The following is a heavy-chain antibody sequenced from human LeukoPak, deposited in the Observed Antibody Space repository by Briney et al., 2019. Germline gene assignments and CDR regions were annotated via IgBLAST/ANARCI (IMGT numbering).Heavy chain of an antibody. CDR1: GFTFNNYW. Sequence: GGSLRLSCAASGFTFNNYWMNWVRQTPGKGLEWVANIKDDGSEKCYLDSVKGRFTISRDNAKNSLYLQMNGLRAEDTAVYYCARVAWPYYFDSWGQGTLVTVSS. J-gene: IGHJ4*02. V-gene: IGHV3-7*01. CDR3: ARVAWPYYFDS. CDR2: IKDDGSEK.